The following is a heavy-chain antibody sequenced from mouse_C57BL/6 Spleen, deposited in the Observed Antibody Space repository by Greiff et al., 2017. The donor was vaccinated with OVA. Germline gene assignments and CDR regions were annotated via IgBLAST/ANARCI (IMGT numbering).Heavy chain of an antibody. V-gene: IGHV1-59*01. D-gene: IGHD2-4*01. Sequence: VQLQQPGAELVRPGTSVKLSCKASGYTFTSYWMHWVKQRPGQGLEWIGVIDPSDSYTNYNQKFKGKATLTVDTSSSTAYMQLSSLTSEDSAVYYCARDDYETPDVWGTGTTVTVSS. J-gene: IGHJ1*03. CDR1: GYTFTSYW. CDR3: ARDDYETPDV. CDR2: IDPSDSYT.